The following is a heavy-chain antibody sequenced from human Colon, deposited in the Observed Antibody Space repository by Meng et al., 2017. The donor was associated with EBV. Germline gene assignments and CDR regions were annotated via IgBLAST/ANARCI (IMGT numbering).Heavy chain of an antibody. CDR1: GYMFTSHG. Sequence: QVQLVQPGAEVKKPGXSVKVPCKASGYMFTSHGVSWVRQAPGQGLEWMAWVSAYNGNTNYAKQFQGRVTVTADTATSTAYMELRSLTSDDTAVYYCTRDGPNYGNYINFDHWGQGTLVTVSS. CDR2: VSAYNGNT. D-gene: IGHD4-11*01. J-gene: IGHJ4*02. V-gene: IGHV1-18*01. CDR3: TRDGPNYGNYINFDH.